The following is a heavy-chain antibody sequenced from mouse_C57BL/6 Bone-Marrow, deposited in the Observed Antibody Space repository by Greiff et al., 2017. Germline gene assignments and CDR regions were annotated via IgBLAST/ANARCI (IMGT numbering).Heavy chain of an antibody. CDR3: ASAYGYAWFAY. D-gene: IGHD2-2*01. CDR1: GFTFSDYY. Sequence: EVMLVESGGGLVQPGGSLKLSCAASGFTFSDYYMYWVRQTPEKRLEWVAYISNGGGSTNYPDTVKGRFTISRDNAKNTLYLQLSRLKSEDTAMYYCASAYGYAWFAYWVQGTLVTVSA. J-gene: IGHJ3*01. CDR2: ISNGGGST. V-gene: IGHV5-12*01.